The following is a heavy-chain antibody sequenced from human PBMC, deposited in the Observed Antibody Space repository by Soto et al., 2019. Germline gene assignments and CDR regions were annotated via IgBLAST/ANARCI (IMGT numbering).Heavy chain of an antibody. CDR1: GVSISTDDW. V-gene: IGHV4-4*02. CDR2: IYHDGRI. D-gene: IGHD1-1*01. CDR3: ARDHRYGNNWAFDF. J-gene: IGHJ4*02. Sequence: SETLSLTCAVSGVSISTDDWWNWVRQSPGEGLIWIGEIYHDGRIIYNPSLKSRATISMDKSRNHISLNLRSVTAADTAVYYCARDHRYGNNWAFDFWGQGAQVTVS.